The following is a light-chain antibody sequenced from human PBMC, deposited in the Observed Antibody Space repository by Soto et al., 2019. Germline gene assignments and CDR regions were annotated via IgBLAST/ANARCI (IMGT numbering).Light chain of an antibody. CDR1: QGISSW. CDR3: QQAYSFPIT. J-gene: IGKJ5*01. Sequence: DIQLTLSPAAVAASVGDRVTITCRASQGISSWLAWYQQKPGQAPKLLIYAASTLQSGVPSRFSGNGSGTDFTLIISSLQPEDSATYYCQQAYSFPITFGQGTRLEIK. V-gene: IGKV1D-12*01. CDR2: AAS.